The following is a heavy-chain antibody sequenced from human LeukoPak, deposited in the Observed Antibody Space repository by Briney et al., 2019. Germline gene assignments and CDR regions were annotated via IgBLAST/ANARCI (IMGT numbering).Heavy chain of an antibody. CDR3: AKGSEYDILTGYNDY. Sequence: GGSLRLSCASSGFTYDDYAMHWVRQAPGKGLECVSGISWNSGSIGYADSVKGRFTISRDNAKNSLYLQMNSLRAEDTALYYCAKGSEYDILTGYNDYWGQGTLVTVSS. J-gene: IGHJ4*02. CDR1: GFTYDDYA. D-gene: IGHD3-9*01. V-gene: IGHV3-9*01. CDR2: ISWNSGSI.